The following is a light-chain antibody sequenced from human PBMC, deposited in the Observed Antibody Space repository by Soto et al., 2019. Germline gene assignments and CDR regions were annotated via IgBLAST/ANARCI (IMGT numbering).Light chain of an antibody. CDR2: GAS. V-gene: IGKV3-15*01. CDR3: QQADTFPIT. Sequence: EIVMTQSPATLSVSPGERATLYCRASQSVSSNLAWYQQKPGQAPRLLIYGASTRATGIPARFSGSGSGTDFTLTISSLQPEDSAIYYCQQADTFPITFGQGTRLEIK. CDR1: QSVSSN. J-gene: IGKJ5*01.